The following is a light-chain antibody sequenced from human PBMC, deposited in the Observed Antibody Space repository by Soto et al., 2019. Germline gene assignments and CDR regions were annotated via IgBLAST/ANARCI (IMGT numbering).Light chain of an antibody. Sequence: QSALTQPASVSESPGQSITISCTGTSTDVGGYNYVSWFQQQPGKAPKLLISEVDNRPSGVSILFSGSKAGNTASLTISGLHAEDEADYYCASYTGAGTLVFGAGTKVTVL. CDR3: ASYTGAGTLV. CDR2: EVD. V-gene: IGLV2-14*01. J-gene: IGLJ2*01. CDR1: STDVGGYNY.